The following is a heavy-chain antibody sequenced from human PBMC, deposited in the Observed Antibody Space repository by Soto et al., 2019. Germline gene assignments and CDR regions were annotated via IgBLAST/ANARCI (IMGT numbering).Heavy chain of an antibody. Sequence: PGGSQRLSYTAAGFNIGSFAISWVLQAPGKGLEWVSAISGSGGSAYYADSVKGRFTISRDNSKNTLYLQMNSLRAEDTAVYYCAKDLRYCSGGSCYGKYYWGERTLVTVSS. D-gene: IGHD2-15*01. CDR1: GFNIGSFA. CDR3: AKDLRYCSGGSCYGKYY. CDR2: ISGSGGSA. V-gene: IGHV3-23*01. J-gene: IGHJ4*02.